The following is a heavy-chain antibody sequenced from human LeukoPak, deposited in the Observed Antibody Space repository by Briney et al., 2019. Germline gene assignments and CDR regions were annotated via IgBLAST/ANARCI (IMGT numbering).Heavy chain of an antibody. CDR1: GGTFSSYA. D-gene: IGHD1-1*01. J-gene: IGHJ4*02. Sequence: SVKVSCKASGGTFSSYAISWVRQAPGQGLEWMGRIIPILGIANYAQKFQGRVTITADKSTSTAYMELSSLRSEDTAVYYCARILEELERPHVDYWGQGTLVTVSS. V-gene: IGHV1-69*04. CDR2: IIPILGIA. CDR3: ARILEELERPHVDY.